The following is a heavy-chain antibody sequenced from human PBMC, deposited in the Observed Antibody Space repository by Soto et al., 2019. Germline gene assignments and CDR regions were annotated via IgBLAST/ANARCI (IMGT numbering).Heavy chain of an antibody. CDR3: AKESIPGYSSGYLGFDS. D-gene: IGHD6-19*01. CDR2: ISYDGSNK. J-gene: IGHJ4*02. Sequence: GGSLRLSCAASGFTFSSYGMHWVRQAPGKGLEWVAVISYDGSNKYYADSVKGRFTISRDNSKNTLYLQMNSLRAEDTAVYYCAKESIPGYSSGYLGFDSLGQGTLVTVSS. V-gene: IGHV3-30*18. CDR1: GFTFSSYG.